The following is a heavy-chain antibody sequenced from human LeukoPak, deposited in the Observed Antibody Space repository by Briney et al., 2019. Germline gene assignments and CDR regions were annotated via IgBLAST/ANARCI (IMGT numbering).Heavy chain of an antibody. J-gene: IGHJ6*02. CDR2: INPSGGT. CDR3: ARDRAPVRGVAYSYGAYYYYGMDV. CDR1: GGSFSDYS. Sequence: SETLSLTCAVYGGSFSDYSWSWIRQPPGKGLEWIGEINPSGGTNHNPSLMSRVSMSVDRSKNQISLRVSSVTAADTAVYYCARDRAPVRGVAYSYGAYYYYGMDVWGQGTTVTVSS. V-gene: IGHV4-34*01. D-gene: IGHD5-18*01.